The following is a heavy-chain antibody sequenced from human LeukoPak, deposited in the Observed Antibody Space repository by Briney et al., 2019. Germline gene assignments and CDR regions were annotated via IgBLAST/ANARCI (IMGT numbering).Heavy chain of an antibody. V-gene: IGHV3-7*01. CDR1: GFTFSSYW. CDR3: ARGGVLRYFDWLGGAFDI. D-gene: IGHD3-9*01. CDR2: IKQDGSEK. Sequence: GGSLRLSCAASGFTFSSYWMSWVRQAPGKGLEWVANIKQDGSEKYYVDSVKGRFTISRDNAKNSLYLQMNSLRAEDTAVYYCARGGVLRYFDWLGGAFDIWGQGTMVTVSS. J-gene: IGHJ3*02.